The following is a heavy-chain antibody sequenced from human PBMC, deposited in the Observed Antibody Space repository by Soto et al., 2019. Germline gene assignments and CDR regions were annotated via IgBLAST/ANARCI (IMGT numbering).Heavy chain of an antibody. CDR1: GFTFSSYA. Sequence: LRLSCAASGFTFSSYAMSWVRQAPGKGLEWVSAISGSGGSTYYADSVKGRFTISRDNSKNTLYLQMNSLRAEDTAVYYCAKVDRITMIVVVSPYYFDYWGQGTLVTVSS. CDR2: ISGSGGST. V-gene: IGHV3-23*01. J-gene: IGHJ4*02. D-gene: IGHD3-22*01. CDR3: AKVDRITMIVVVSPYYFDY.